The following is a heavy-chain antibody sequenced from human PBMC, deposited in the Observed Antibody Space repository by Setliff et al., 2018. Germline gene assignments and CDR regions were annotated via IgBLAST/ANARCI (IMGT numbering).Heavy chain of an antibody. J-gene: IGHJ1*01. D-gene: IGHD3-10*01. V-gene: IGHV4-39*07. CDR2: VYFSGYT. CDR1: GGSISSSSYY. CDR3: ARVDFTMLQGVLGQ. Sequence: PSETLSLTCTVSGGSISSSSYYWGWIRQPPGKGLEWLGSVYFSGYTYYNPSLSGRVTISIDTSMNQFSLRLTSVTAADTAVYYCARVDFTMLQGVLGQWGQGTLVTVS.